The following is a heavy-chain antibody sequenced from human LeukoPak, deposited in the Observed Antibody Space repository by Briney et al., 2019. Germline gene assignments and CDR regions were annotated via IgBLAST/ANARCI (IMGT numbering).Heavy chain of an antibody. Sequence: KPSETLSLTCAVSGASISTSSYYWGWVRQAPGKGLEWVSSISSSSSYIYYADSVKGRFTISRDNAKNSLYLQMNSLRAEDTAVYYCAELGITMIGGVWGKGTTVTVSS. D-gene: IGHD3-10*02. CDR3: AELGITMIGGV. V-gene: IGHV3-21*01. CDR1: GASISTSSYY. CDR2: ISSSSSYI. J-gene: IGHJ6*04.